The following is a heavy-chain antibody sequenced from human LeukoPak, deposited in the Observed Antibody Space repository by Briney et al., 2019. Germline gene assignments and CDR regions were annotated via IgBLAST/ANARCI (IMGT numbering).Heavy chain of an antibody. Sequence: GGSLRLSCAASGFSFSTYAMSWVRQAPGQGLEWVSAISGSGKTYYPDSVKGRFTISRDSSKNTLFLQMNGLRAEDTAVYYCAKERDAKGYFDYWGQGTLVTVSS. CDR2: ISGSGKT. CDR1: GFSFSTYA. J-gene: IGHJ4*02. V-gene: IGHV3-23*01. CDR3: AKERDAKGYFDY.